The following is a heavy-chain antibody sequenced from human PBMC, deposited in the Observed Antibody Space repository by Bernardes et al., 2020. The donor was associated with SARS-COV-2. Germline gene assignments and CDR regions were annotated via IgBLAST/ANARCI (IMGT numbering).Heavy chain of an antibody. CDR1: GFSLSTSGVG. D-gene: IGHD6-13*01. CDR3: AHRPPNDLFHWYWGQQLVRRNWFDP. J-gene: IGHJ5*02. Sequence: SGPTLVKPTQTLTLTCTFSGFSLSTSGVGVGWIRQPPGKALEWLALIYWDDDKRYSPSLKSRLTITKDTSKNQVVLTMTNMDPVDTATYYCAHRPPNDLFHWYWGQQLVRRNWFDPWGQGILVTVSS. CDR2: IYWDDDK. V-gene: IGHV2-5*02.